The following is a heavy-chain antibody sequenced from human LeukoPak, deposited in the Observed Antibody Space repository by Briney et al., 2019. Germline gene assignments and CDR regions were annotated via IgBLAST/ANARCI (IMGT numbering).Heavy chain of an antibody. CDR2: INPNSGGT. CDR1: GYTFTGYY. CDR3: ARDLAHRYSSGWCFDY. Sequence: ASVKVSCKASGYTFTGYYMHWVRQAPGQGLGWMGRINPNSGGTNYAQKFQGRVTMTRDTSISTAYMELSRLRSDDTAVYYCARDLAHRYSSGWCFDYWGQGTLVTVSS. V-gene: IGHV1-2*06. D-gene: IGHD6-19*01. J-gene: IGHJ4*02.